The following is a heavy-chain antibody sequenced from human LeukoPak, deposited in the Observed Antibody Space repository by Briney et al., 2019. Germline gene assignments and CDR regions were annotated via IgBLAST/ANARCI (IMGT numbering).Heavy chain of an antibody. CDR2: LGTDGTYT. J-gene: IGHJ5*02. Sequence: GGSLRLSCAASGFNLRDYWMHWVRHSPGKGLVWVSRLGTDGTYTNYADSVTGRFTISRDNAKNTLYLQMDSLRAEDTSFYYCVRDPSNSGNWFDLWGQGTLVTVSS. V-gene: IGHV3-74*01. D-gene: IGHD4-11*01. CDR3: VRDPSNSGNWFDL. CDR1: GFNLRDYW.